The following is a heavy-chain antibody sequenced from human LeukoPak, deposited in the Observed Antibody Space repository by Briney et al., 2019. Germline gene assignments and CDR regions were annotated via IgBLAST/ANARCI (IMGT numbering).Heavy chain of an antibody. J-gene: IGHJ2*01. CDR3: ARVPYGGVYWYFDL. V-gene: IGHV3-48*03. Sequence: AGGSLRLSCAASGLTFSSYEMNWVRQAPGKGREWVSYISSSARTTYYADSVKGRFTISRDNAKNSLYLQMKSLRAEDTAVYYCARVPYGGVYWYFDLWGRGTLVTVSS. D-gene: IGHD3-10*01. CDR2: ISSSARTT. CDR1: GLTFSSYE.